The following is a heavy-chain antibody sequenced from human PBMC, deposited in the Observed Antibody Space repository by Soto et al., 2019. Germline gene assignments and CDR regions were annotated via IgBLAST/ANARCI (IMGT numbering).Heavy chain of an antibody. CDR3: ARDPGYSGYDFSSPYYYYYGMDV. CDR1: GDTISSSANL. D-gene: IGHD5-12*01. Sequence: PAETLSLTCTVSGDTISSSANLWGWLGQPTGQGLEWIGRIYYSGSTYYNPSLKSRVTISVDTSKNQFSLKLSSVTAADTAVYYCARDPGYSGYDFSSPYYYYYGMDVWGQGTTVT. V-gene: IGHV4-39*07. CDR2: IYYSGST. J-gene: IGHJ6*02.